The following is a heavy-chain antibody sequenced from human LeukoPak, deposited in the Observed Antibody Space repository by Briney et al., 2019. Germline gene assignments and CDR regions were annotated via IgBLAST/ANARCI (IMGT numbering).Heavy chain of an antibody. Sequence: SETLSLTCAVSGGSISSGGYSWSWIRQPPGKGLEWIGYIYHSGSTYYNPSLKSRVTISVDRSKNQFSLKLSSVTAADTAVYYCARGYSGSYFRSTLTPAFDYWGQGTLVTVSS. CDR2: IYHSGST. V-gene: IGHV4-30-2*01. D-gene: IGHD1-26*01. CDR3: ARGYSGSYFRSTLTPAFDY. J-gene: IGHJ4*02. CDR1: GGSISSGGYS.